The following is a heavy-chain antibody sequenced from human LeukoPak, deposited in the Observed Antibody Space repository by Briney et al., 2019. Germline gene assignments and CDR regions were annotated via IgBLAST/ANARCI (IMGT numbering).Heavy chain of an antibody. CDR2: IKSKTDGGTA. CDR3: AEGRLGY. CDR1: GFTFSNAW. J-gene: IGHJ4*02. D-gene: IGHD1-1*01. V-gene: IGHV3-15*01. Sequence: PGGSLRLSCAASGFTFSNAWMSWVRQAPGKGLEWVGRIKSKTDGGTADYAAPVKGGFTISRDDSKSTLYLQMNSLKTEDTAVFYVAEGRLGYGGQGTRGPVPP.